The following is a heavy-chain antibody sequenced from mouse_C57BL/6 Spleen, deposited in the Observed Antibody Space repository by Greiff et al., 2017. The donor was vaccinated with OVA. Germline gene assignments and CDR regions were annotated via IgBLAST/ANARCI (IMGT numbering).Heavy chain of an antibody. Sequence: DVMLVESGGGLVQPGGSLSLSCAASGFTFTDYYMSWVRQPPGKALEWLGFIRNKANGYTTEYSASVKGRFTISRDNSQSILYLQMNALRAEDSATYYCARYGLTGTFDYWGQGTTLTVSS. V-gene: IGHV7-3*01. J-gene: IGHJ2*01. D-gene: IGHD4-1*01. CDR3: ARYGLTGTFDY. CDR2: IRNKANGYTT. CDR1: GFTFTDYY.